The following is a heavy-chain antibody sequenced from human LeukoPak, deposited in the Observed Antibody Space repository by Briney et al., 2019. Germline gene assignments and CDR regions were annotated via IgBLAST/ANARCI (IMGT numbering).Heavy chain of an antibody. D-gene: IGHD5-24*01. V-gene: IGHV3-23*01. CDR2: ISNSKGISD. J-gene: IGHJ4*02. CDR3: VKRRDAYPVRGTFDS. Sequence: GGSLRLSCAVSGFTFTSYPMSWVRQAPGKGLEWVSGISNSKGISDYYADSVKGRFTISKDNSKYALYLQMNSLRAEDTAVYYCVKRRDAYPVRGTFDSWGQGALVTVSS. CDR1: GFTFTSYP.